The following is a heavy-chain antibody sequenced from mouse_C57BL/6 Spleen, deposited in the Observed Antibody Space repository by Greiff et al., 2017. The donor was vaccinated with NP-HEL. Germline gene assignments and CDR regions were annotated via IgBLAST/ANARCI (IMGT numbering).Heavy chain of an antibody. CDR3: ARSAQAAFAY. CDR2: IYPGSGST. D-gene: IGHD3-2*02. V-gene: IGHV1-55*01. J-gene: IGHJ3*01. Sequence: QVQLQQPGAELVKPGASVKMSCKASGYTFTSYWITWVKQRPGQGLEWIGDIYPGSGSTNYNEKFKSKATLTVDTPSSTAYMQLSSLTSEDSAVYYCARSAQAAFAYWGQGTLVTVSA. CDR1: GYTFTSYW.